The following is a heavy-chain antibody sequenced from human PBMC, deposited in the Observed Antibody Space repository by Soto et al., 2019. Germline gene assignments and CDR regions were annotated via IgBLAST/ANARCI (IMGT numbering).Heavy chain of an antibody. V-gene: IGHV3-23*01. CDR2: ISDRGDTT. J-gene: IGHJ4*02. CDR1: GFTISSYA. D-gene: IGHD1-1*01. Sequence: PGGSLRLSCAASGFTISSYAMSWVRQAPGKGLEWVSAISDRGDTTHYADSVKGRFTISRDTSKNTLYLQMNALRAEDTAVYYCAKDKPGTTSFDYWGQGTLVTVSS. CDR3: AKDKPGTTSFDY.